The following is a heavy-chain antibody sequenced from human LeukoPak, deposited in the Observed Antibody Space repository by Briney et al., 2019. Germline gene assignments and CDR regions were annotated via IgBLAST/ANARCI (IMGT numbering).Heavy chain of an antibody. J-gene: IGHJ4*02. V-gene: IGHV1-18*01. Sequence: WASVKVSCKASGYTFTSYGISWVRQAPGQGLEWMGLISAYNGNTKYAQKLQGRVTVTTDTSTSTAYMELRSLRSDDTAVYYCARATLVRGVIRSYFDYWGQGTLVTVSS. CDR1: GYTFTSYG. CDR3: ARATLVRGVIRSYFDY. CDR2: ISAYNGNT. D-gene: IGHD3-10*01.